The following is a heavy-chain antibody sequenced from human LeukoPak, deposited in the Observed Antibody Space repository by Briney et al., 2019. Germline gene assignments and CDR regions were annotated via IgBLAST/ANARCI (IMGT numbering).Heavy chain of an antibody. J-gene: IGHJ4*02. D-gene: IGHD3-10*01. CDR3: AKDGLLWFGELLQVYFDY. CDR1: GFTFSSYA. CDR2: ISGSGGST. V-gene: IGHV3-23*01. Sequence: GGSLRLSCAASGFTFSSYAMSWVRQAPGKGLEWVSAISGSGGSTYYADSVKGRFTISRDNSENTLYLQMNSLRAEDTAVYYCAKDGLLWFGELLQVYFDYWGQGTLVTVSS.